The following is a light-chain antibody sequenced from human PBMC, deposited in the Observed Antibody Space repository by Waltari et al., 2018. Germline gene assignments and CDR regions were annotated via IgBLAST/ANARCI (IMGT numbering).Light chain of an antibody. J-gene: IGKJ1*01. CDR3: QQRSNWPPET. CDR2: DAS. V-gene: IGKV3-11*01. Sequence: EIVLTQSPATLSLSPGERATLSCRASQSVSSYLAWYQQKPGQAPRLLIYDASNRATGIPARFSGSGSGTDFTLTISSLVPEDFAVYYCQQRSNWPPETFGQGTKVEIK. CDR1: QSVSSY.